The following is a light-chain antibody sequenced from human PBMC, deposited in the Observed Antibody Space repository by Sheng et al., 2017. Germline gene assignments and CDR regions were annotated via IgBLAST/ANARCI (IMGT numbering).Light chain of an antibody. V-gene: IGKV3-20*01. CDR2: ETS. J-gene: IGKJ1*01. Sequence: EIVLTQSPGTLSLSPGERAILSCRASKSVGVDLAWYQQKPGQAPRLLIYETSTRATGIPARFSGSGSGTDFTLTISRLEPEDFAVYYCQHYVNTPVTFGQGTKVEI. CDR3: QHYVNTPVT. CDR1: KSVGVD.